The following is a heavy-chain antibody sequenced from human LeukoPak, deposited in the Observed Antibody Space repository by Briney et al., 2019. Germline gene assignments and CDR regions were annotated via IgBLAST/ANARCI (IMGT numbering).Heavy chain of an antibody. CDR1: GFTFSSYG. CDR2: ISYDGSNK. D-gene: IGHD3-9*01. V-gene: IGHV3-30*03. J-gene: IGHJ4*02. CDR3: ARGRYLDN. Sequence: VQPGRSLRLSCAASGFTFSSYGMHWVRQAPGKGLEWVAVISYDGSNKYYADSVKGRFTISRDNAKNTLYLQMNSLRAEDTAVYYCARGRYLDNWGQGTLVTVSS.